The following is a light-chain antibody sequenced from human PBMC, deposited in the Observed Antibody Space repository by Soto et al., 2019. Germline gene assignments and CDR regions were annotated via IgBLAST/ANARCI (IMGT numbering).Light chain of an antibody. CDR2: EDK. CDR3: QSYDCSKGV. CDR1: SGSIASNS. V-gene: IGLV6-57*03. Sequence: NFMLTQPHSVPESPGKTVTISCTRSSGSIASNSVQWYQQRPGSAPTTVIYEDKQRPPGVPDRFSGSIDSPSNSASLTISGLKTDDEADYYFQSYDCSKGVFRGGTKLTVL. J-gene: IGLJ2*01.